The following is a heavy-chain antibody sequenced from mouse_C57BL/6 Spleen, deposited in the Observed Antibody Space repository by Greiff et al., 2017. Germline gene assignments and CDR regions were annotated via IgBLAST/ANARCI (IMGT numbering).Heavy chain of an antibody. J-gene: IGHJ3*01. CDR1: GYTFTDYY. D-gene: IGHD2-4*01. CDR3: GPDYDAFAY. V-gene: IGHV1-26*01. Sequence: EVQLQQSGPELVKPGASVKISCKASGYTFTDYYMNWVKQSHGKSLEWIGDINPNNGGTSYNQKFKGKATLTVDKSSSTAYMELRSLTSEDSAVYCCGPDYDAFAYWGQGTLVTVSA. CDR2: INPNNGGT.